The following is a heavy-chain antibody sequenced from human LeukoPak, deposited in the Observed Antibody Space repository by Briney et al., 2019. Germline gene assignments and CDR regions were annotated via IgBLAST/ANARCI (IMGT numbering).Heavy chain of an antibody. CDR3: ARRAAAPPGWFDP. CDR2: IYYSGST. J-gene: IGHJ5*02. D-gene: IGHD6-13*01. CDR1: GGSISSYY. Sequence: SSETLSLTCTVSGGSISSYYWSWIRQPPGKGLEWIGYIYYSGSTNYNPSLKSRVTISVDTFKNQFSLKLSSVTAADTAVYYCARRAAAPPGWFDPWGQGTLVTVSS. V-gene: IGHV4-59*01.